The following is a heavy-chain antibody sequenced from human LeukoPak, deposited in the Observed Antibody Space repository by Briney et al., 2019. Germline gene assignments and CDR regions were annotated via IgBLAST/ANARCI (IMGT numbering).Heavy chain of an antibody. CDR2: INPNSGGT. Sequence: ASVKVSCKASGYTFTGYYVHWVRQAPGQGLEWMGWINPNSGGTKDAQKFQGRVTMTRDTSISTAYMELSSLRSDDTAVYYCSTEDKYCSGANCGKYWGQGTLATVSS. D-gene: IGHD2-15*01. CDR1: GYTFTGYY. CDR3: STEDKYCSGANCGKY. J-gene: IGHJ4*02. V-gene: IGHV1-2*02.